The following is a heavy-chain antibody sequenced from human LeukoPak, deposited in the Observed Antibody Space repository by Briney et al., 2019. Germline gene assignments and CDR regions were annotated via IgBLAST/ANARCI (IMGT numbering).Heavy chain of an antibody. CDR3: ARARGRLLLIDY. CDR2: MNPSGST. D-gene: IGHD2-15*01. CDR1: GGSFSGYY. J-gene: IGHJ4*02. Sequence: SETLSLTCAVYGGSFSGYYWTWTRQTPEKGLEWIGEMNPSGSTNYNPSLKSRVTMSVDTSKNQFSLNLTSVTAADSAVYYCARARGRLLLIDYWGQGTLVTVSS. V-gene: IGHV4-34*01.